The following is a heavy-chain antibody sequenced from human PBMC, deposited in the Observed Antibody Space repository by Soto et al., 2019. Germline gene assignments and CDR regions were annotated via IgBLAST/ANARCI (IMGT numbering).Heavy chain of an antibody. CDR1: GFTFSSYS. Sequence: GGSLRLSCAASGFTFSSYSMNWVRQAPGKGLEWVSYISSSSTIYYADSVKGRFTISRDNAKNSLYLQMNSLRDEDTAVYYCARVGSYYDFWSGYRTGYGMDVWGQGTTVTVSS. V-gene: IGHV3-48*02. J-gene: IGHJ6*02. CDR2: ISSSSTI. CDR3: ARVGSYYDFWSGYRTGYGMDV. D-gene: IGHD3-3*01.